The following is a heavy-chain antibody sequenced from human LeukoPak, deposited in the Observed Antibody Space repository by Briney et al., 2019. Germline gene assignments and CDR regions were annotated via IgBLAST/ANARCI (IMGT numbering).Heavy chain of an antibody. CDR1: GGSISSRDNY. J-gene: IGHJ6*02. CDR3: ARQDTLTHYYVMDV. D-gene: IGHD4-17*01. CDR2: IYYSGNT. Sequence: SEALSLTCSVSGGSISSRDNYWGWFRQPPGKGLEWIGSIYYSGNTYYNPSLESRVTISVDTSKNQFSLKVSSATAADTAVYYCARQDTLTHYYVMDVWGQGTTVTVSS. V-gene: IGHV4-39*01.